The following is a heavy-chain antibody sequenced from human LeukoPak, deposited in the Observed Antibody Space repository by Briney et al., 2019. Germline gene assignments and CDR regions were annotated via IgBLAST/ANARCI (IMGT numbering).Heavy chain of an antibody. CDR1: GFTFSSYA. CDR3: ASREDCSSTSCHWADAFDI. Sequence: PGRSLRLSCAASGFTFSSYAMHWVRQAPGKGLEWVAVISYDGSNKYYADSVKGRFTISRDNSKNTLYLQMNSLRAEDTAVYYCASREDCSSTSCHWADAFDIWGQGTMVTVSS. J-gene: IGHJ3*02. CDR2: ISYDGSNK. D-gene: IGHD2-2*01. V-gene: IGHV3-30*14.